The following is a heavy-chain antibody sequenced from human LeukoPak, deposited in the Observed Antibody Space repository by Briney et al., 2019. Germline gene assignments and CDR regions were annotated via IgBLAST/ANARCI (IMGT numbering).Heavy chain of an antibody. D-gene: IGHD6-19*01. CDR3: ATGIAVPGPYPKGVFDY. CDR1: GFSFSSYE. V-gene: IGHV3-48*03. J-gene: IGHJ4*02. Sequence: GGSLRLSCAASGFSFSSYEMNWVRQAPGKGLEWISYMSSGGSMIYYADSVKGRFTISRDNAKSSLYLQMNSLRAEDTAVYYCATGIAVPGPYPKGVFDYWGQGTLVTVSS. CDR2: MSSGGSMI.